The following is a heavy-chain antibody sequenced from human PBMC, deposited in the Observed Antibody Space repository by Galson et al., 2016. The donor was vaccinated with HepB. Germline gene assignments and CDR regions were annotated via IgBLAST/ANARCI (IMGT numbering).Heavy chain of an antibody. CDR2: IIPIVGIA. Sequence: SVKVSCKASGVIFSIYTITWIRQAPGQGLEWMGGIIPIVGIAHYAQNFQGRVTIAADKSTSTAYMELSSLRSEDTAVYYCATSYDYIWGTLDYWGQGTLVTVSS. V-gene: IGHV1-69*10. D-gene: IGHD3-16*01. CDR1: GVIFSIYT. CDR3: ATSYDYIWGTLDY. J-gene: IGHJ4*02.